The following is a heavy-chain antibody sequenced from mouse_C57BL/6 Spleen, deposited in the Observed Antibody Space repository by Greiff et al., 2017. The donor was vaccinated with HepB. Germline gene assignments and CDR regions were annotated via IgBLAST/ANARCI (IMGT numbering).Heavy chain of an antibody. D-gene: IGHD2-4*01. J-gene: IGHJ1*03. CDR1: GYTFTDYY. V-gene: IGHV1-26*01. CDR2: INPNNGGT. CDR3: ARVIYYDSAGSFDV. Sequence: VQLQQSGPELVKPGASVKISCKASGYTFTDYYMNWVKQSHGKSLEWIGDINPNNGGTSYNQKFKGKATLTVDKSSSTAYMELRSLTSEDSAVYYSARVIYYDSAGSFDVWGTGTTVTVSS.